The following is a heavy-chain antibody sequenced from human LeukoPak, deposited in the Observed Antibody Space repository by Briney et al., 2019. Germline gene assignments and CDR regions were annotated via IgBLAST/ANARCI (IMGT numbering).Heavy chain of an antibody. V-gene: IGHV3-7*01. Sequence: GGSLRLSCAASGFTFSSYWMSWVRQAPGKGLEWVASISQDGTEKQYVDSVKGRFTISRDDAKNSLYLQMNSLRAEDTAVYYCARAFDTSWDYYYMDVWGKGTTVTVSS. J-gene: IGHJ6*03. D-gene: IGHD2-2*01. CDR3: ARAFDTSWDYYYMDV. CDR2: ISQDGTEK. CDR1: GFTFSSYW.